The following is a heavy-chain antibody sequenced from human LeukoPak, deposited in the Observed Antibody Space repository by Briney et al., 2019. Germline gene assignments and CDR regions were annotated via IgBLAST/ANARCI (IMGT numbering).Heavy chain of an antibody. CDR1: GYTLSYYG. CDR2: ISAYNGNT. J-gene: IGHJ4*02. V-gene: IGHV1-18*01. Sequence: GASVKVSCKASGYTLSYYGINWVRQAPGQGLEWMGWISAYNGNTNYAQKYQGGVTMTTDTSTNTAYMALRSLRSDDTAVYYCARGGYTGYDSVEGVDYWGQGTLVTVSS. D-gene: IGHD5-12*01. CDR3: ARGGYTGYDSVEGVDY.